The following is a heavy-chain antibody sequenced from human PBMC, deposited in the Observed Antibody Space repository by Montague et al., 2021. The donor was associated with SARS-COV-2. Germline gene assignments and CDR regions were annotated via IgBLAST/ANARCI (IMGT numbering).Heavy chain of an antibody. V-gene: IGHV6-1*01. Sequence: CAISGDSVSSDTAAWHWIRQSPSRGREWLGRTFYRSQWHTDSAAXVRSRISFSGDISKNQFSLHLNSVTPEDTAIYYYARDGDYGGTWYSFLQNWGQGTLVIVSS. CDR1: GDSVSSDTAA. D-gene: IGHD4-17*01. CDR2: TFYRSQWHT. J-gene: IGHJ1*01. CDR3: ARDGDYGGTWYSFLQN.